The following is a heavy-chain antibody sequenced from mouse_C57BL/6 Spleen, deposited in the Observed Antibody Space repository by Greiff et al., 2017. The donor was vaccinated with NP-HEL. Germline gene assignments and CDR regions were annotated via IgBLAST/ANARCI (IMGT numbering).Heavy chain of an antibody. D-gene: IGHD2-3*01. CDR1: GYAFSSSW. CDR3: AREIYDGYYVNWYFDV. CDR2: IYPGDGDT. V-gene: IGHV1-82*01. J-gene: IGHJ1*03. Sequence: VQLQQSGPELVKPGASVKISCKASGYAFSSSWMNWVKQRPGKGLEWIGRIYPGDGDTNYNGKFKGKATLTADKSSSTAYMQLSSLTSEDSAVYFWAREIYDGYYVNWYFDVWGTGTTVTVSS.